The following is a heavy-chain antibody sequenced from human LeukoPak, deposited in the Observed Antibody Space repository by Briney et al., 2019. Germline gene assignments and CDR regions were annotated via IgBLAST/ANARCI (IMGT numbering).Heavy chain of an antibody. V-gene: IGHV1-18*01. CDR1: GYTFTTYG. CDR2: ISAYNGNT. D-gene: IGHD1-1*01. Sequence: GASVKVSCKTSGYTFTTYGISWVRQAPGQGLEWMGWISAYNGNTNYAQSLQGRVTMTTDTSTSTAYVELRSLRSDDTAMYYCARDKNWKPDYWGQGTLVTVSS. CDR3: ARDKNWKPDY. J-gene: IGHJ4*02.